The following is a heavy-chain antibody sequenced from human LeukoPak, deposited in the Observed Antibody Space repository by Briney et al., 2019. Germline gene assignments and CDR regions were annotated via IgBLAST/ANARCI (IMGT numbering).Heavy chain of an antibody. CDR1: GGSFSGYY. J-gene: IGHJ4*02. CDR2: INHSGST. Sequence: PSETLSLTCAVYGGSFSGYYWSWIRQPPGKGLEWIGEINHSGSTNYNPSLKGRVTISVDTSKNQFSLKLSSVTAADTAVYYCARGIINYDSSGYDYWGQGTLVTVSS. D-gene: IGHD3-22*01. CDR3: ARGIINYDSSGYDY. V-gene: IGHV4-34*01.